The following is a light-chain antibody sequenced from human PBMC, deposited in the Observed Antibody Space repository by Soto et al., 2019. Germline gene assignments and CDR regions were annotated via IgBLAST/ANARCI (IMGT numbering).Light chain of an antibody. CDR1: QSVSTD. V-gene: IGKV3-15*01. CDR3: QQYNNWPHT. J-gene: IGKJ2*01. CDR2: GAS. Sequence: EIVMTQSPSTLSVSPGERATISCRASQSVSTDLAWYLQKPGQAPSLLVYGASTRATGMPARFSGSGSGTEFTLTISSLQSEDFAVYYCQQYNNWPHTFGQGTKLEIK.